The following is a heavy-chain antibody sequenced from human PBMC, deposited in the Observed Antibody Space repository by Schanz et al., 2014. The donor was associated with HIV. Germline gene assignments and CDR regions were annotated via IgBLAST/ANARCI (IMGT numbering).Heavy chain of an antibody. CDR3: ANEEVPNDY. J-gene: IGHJ4*02. V-gene: IGHV3-48*04. CDR2: ISGSGTTI. Sequence: EVQLLESGGGLVQPGGSLRLSCAASGFTFSSYAMSWVRQAPGKGLEWVSYISGSGTTISYADSVKGRFTISRDNAKNSLYLQMNSLSAEDTAVYYCANEEVPNDYWGQGTLVTVSS. CDR1: GFTFSSYA.